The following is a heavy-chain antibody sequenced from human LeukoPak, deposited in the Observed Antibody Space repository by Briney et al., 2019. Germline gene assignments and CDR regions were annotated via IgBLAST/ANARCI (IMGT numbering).Heavy chain of an antibody. V-gene: IGHV3-7*01. Sequence: GGSLRLSCGASGFTFSTYWMTWVRQAPGKGLEWVANINQDGSETYYVDSVKGRFTISRDNAKNSLFLQMNSLRAEDTAVYYCARAPYYESSGPLWGQGTLVTVSS. D-gene: IGHD3-22*01. CDR1: GFTFSTYW. CDR2: INQDGSET. CDR3: ARAPYYESSGPL. J-gene: IGHJ4*02.